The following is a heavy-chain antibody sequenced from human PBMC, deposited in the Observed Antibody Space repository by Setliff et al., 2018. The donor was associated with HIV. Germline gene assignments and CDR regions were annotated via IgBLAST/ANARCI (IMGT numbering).Heavy chain of an antibody. CDR2: IHSGGST. J-gene: IGHJ4*02. CDR1: GASITSGGHY. CDR3: AQVLEYCDSSTCYGGFDY. D-gene: IGHD2-2*01. V-gene: IGHV4-31*03. Sequence: SETLSLTCSVSGASITSGGHYWTWIRQHPERGLEWMGHIHSGGSTFYNPSLKSRLIISLDTSENQFSLKLDSVTAADTAIYYCAQVLEYCDSSTCYGGFDYWGQGTLVTVSS.